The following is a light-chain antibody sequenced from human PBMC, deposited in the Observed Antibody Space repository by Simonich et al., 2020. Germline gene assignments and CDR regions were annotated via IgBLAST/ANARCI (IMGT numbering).Light chain of an antibody. J-gene: IGKJ1*01. CDR1: QSLSSW. Sequence: DIQMTQSPSTLSASVGDRLTITYRASQSLSSWLAWYQQKPGKAPKLLIYKASSLESGVPSRFSGSGSGTEFTLTISSLQPDDFATYYCQQYNSYSRTFRQGTKVEIK. CDR2: KAS. CDR3: QQYNSYSRT. V-gene: IGKV1-5*03.